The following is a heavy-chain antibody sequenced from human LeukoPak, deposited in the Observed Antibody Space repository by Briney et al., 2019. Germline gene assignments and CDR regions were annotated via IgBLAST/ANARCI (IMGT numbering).Heavy chain of an antibody. V-gene: IGHV4-31*03. CDR3: ARGGTISNDWGDYNWVDP. Sequence: SLTLSLTCTVSGASISSGAYDWIWIRQCPGKGLEWIGHIFLSGTTFFNPSLKSRLTISAHMSKNQFSLTLTSVTAADTAVYYCARGGTISNDWGDYNWVDPWGQGTLVTVSS. CDR1: GASISSGAYD. CDR2: IFLSGTT. J-gene: IGHJ5*02. D-gene: IGHD4-17*01.